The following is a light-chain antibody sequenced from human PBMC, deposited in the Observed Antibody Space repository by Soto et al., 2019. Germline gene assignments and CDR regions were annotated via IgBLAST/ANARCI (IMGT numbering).Light chain of an antibody. J-gene: IGLJ1*01. CDR3: AAWDDSLNVYV. CDR1: SSNIGSNT. CDR2: SNN. Sequence: QSVLTQPPSASGTPGHRVTISCSGSSSNIGSNTVNWYQQLPGTAPKLLSYSNNQRPSGVPDRFSGSKSGTSASLAISGPQSEDEADYYCAAWDDSLNVYVFGTGTKVTVL. V-gene: IGLV1-44*01.